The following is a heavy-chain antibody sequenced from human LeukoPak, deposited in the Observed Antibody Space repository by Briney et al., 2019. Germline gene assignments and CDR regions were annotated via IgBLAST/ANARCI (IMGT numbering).Heavy chain of an antibody. J-gene: IGHJ4*02. CDR2: ISGSGGST. D-gene: IGHD6-13*01. Sequence: GGSLRLSCAASGFTFSSYSMNWVRQAPGKGLEWVSAISGSGGSTYYADSVKGRFTISRDNSKNTLYLQMNSLRAEDTALYYCAKASRTTAARYTPDYWGQGTLVTVSS. V-gene: IGHV3-23*01. CDR1: GFTFSSYS. CDR3: AKASRTTAARYTPDY.